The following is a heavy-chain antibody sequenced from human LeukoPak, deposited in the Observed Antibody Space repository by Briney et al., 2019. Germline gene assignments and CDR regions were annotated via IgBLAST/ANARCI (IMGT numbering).Heavy chain of an antibody. D-gene: IGHD1-26*01. Sequence: PGGSLRLSCAASGFTFSSYGMSWVRQAPGKGLEWVSYISSSGSTIYYADSVKGRFTISRDNAKNSLYLQMNSLRAEDTAVYYCARHSGSYPYFDYWGQGTLVTVSS. CDR2: ISSSGSTI. V-gene: IGHV3-48*04. CDR3: ARHSGSYPYFDY. CDR1: GFTFSSYG. J-gene: IGHJ4*02.